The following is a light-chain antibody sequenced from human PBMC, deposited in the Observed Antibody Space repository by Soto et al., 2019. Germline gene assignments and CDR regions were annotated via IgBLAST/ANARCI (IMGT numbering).Light chain of an antibody. CDR3: SSYAGSNNLLYV. CDR1: SSDVGGYNY. V-gene: IGLV2-8*01. CDR2: EAS. J-gene: IGLJ1*01. Sequence: QSALTQPPSASGSPGQSVTISCTGTSSDVGGYNYVSWYQQHPGKAPKLMIYEASKRPSGVPDRFSGSKSGNTASLTVSGLQAEDEADYYCSSYAGSNNLLYVFGTGTKVTVL.